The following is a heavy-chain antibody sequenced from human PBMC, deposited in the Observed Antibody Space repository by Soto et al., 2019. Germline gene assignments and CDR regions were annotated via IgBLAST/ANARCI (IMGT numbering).Heavy chain of an antibody. J-gene: IGHJ4*02. CDR2: IIPIFGTA. D-gene: IGHD3-22*01. CDR3: ARGNNYYDSSGGASGY. Sequence: ASVKVSCKASGGTFSSYAISWVRQAPGQGLEWMGGIIPIFGTANYAQKFQGRVTITADESTSTAYMELSSLRSEDTAVYYCARGNNYYDSSGGASGYWGQGTLVTVSS. CDR1: GGTFSSYA. V-gene: IGHV1-69*13.